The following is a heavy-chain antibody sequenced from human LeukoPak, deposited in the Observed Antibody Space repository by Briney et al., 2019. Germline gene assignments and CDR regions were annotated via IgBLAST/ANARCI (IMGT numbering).Heavy chain of an antibody. D-gene: IGHD6-19*01. CDR1: GGSISSSNW. Sequence: SGTLPLTCAVSGGSISSSNWWCWVRQPPGKGLEWIGEIYHSGSTNYNPSLKSRVTISVDKSKNQFSLKLSSVTAADTAVYYCARGPGYSSGWYKGLDYWGQGTLVTVSS. J-gene: IGHJ4*02. V-gene: IGHV4-4*02. CDR3: ARGPGYSSGWYKGLDY. CDR2: IYHSGST.